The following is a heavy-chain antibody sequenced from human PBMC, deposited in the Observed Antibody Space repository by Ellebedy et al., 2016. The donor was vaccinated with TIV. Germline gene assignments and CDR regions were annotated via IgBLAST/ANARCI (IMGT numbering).Heavy chain of an antibody. J-gene: IGHJ4*02. Sequence: AASVKVSCKASGYTFTGYYIHLARQAPGQGLEWVGWINPNSGDTNYAQKLRGRVTVTGDTSISTAYMELSRLVSDDTAVYYCVRDLTNYGSSSYWGQGTPVTVSS. V-gene: IGHV1-2*02. CDR2: INPNSGDT. CDR3: VRDLTNYGSSSY. CDR1: GYTFTGYY. D-gene: IGHD3-22*01.